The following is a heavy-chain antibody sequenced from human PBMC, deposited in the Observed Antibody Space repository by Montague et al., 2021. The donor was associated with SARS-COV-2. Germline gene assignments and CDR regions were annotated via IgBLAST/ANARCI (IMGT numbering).Heavy chain of an antibody. V-gene: IGHV4-39*01. CDR1: GGSITSSSYY. Sequence: SETLSLTCTVSGGSITSSSYYWGWIRQPPGKGLEWIGTIFYTGNTYYNPSLKSRVTISVDTSKNQFSLKLSSVSAADTAVFNCASRRWGGVVEAKGDAFDIWGHGTMVTVSS. D-gene: IGHD2-15*01. CDR2: IFYTGNT. CDR3: ASRRWGGVVEAKGDAFDI. J-gene: IGHJ3*02.